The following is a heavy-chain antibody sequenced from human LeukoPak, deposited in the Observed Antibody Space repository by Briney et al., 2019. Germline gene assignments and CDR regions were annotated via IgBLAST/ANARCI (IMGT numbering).Heavy chain of an antibody. Sequence: GGSLKLSCAASWFTFSGSAMHWVRQASGKGLEGVGRIRSKANSYATAYAASVKGRFTISRDDSKNTAYLQMNSLKTEDTAVYYCTRPPYCSGGSCLPIWGQGTLVTVSS. J-gene: IGHJ4*02. V-gene: IGHV3-73*01. D-gene: IGHD2-15*01. CDR1: WFTFSGSA. CDR3: TRPPYCSGGSCLPI. CDR2: IRSKANSYAT.